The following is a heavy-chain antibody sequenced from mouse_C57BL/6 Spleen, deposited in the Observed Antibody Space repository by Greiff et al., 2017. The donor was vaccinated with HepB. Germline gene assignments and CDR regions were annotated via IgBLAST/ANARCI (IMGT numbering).Heavy chain of an antibody. CDR3: ARSFMVTTLYFDY. D-gene: IGHD2-2*01. J-gene: IGHJ2*01. CDR2: INPSSGYT. V-gene: IGHV1-7*01. Sequence: VKVVESGAELAKPGASVKLSCKASGYTFTSYWMHWVKQRPGQGLEWIGYINPSSGYTKYNQKFKDKATLTADKSSSTAYMQLSSLTYEDSAVYYCARSFMVTTLYFDYWGQGTTLTVSS. CDR1: GYTFTSYW.